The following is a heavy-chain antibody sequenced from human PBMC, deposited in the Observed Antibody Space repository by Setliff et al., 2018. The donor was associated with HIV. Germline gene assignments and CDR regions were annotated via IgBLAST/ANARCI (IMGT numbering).Heavy chain of an antibody. CDR3: AKPTSGLYPRSFDS. Sequence: GGSLRLSCAASGFTFSSYSMNWVRQAPGKGLEWVSSISSSSSYIYYADSVKGRFTISRDDAKNMLFLQMNSLTPEDTAIYYCAKPTSGLYPRSFDSWGQGTKVTVSS. J-gene: IGHJ3*01. CDR1: GFTFSSYS. V-gene: IGHV3-21*04. D-gene: IGHD1-26*01. CDR2: ISSSSSYI.